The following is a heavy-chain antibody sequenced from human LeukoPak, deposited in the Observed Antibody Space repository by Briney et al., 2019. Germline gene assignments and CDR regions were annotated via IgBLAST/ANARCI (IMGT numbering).Heavy chain of an antibody. D-gene: IGHD6-13*01. CDR1: GGSISSYY. J-gene: IGHJ1*01. CDR3: AREAAAADHAGYFQH. CDR2: IYYSGST. V-gene: IGHV4-59*01. Sequence: SETLSLTCTVSGGSISSYYWSWIRQPPGKGLEWIGYIYYSGSTNYNPSLKSRVTISVDTSKNQFSLKLSSVTAADTAVYYCAREAAAADHAGYFQHWGQGTLVTVSS.